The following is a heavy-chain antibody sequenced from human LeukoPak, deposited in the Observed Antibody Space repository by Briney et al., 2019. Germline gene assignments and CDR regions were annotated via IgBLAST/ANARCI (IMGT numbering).Heavy chain of an antibody. Sequence: ASVKVSCKVFGNTFTDLSMNWVRQAPGKGLEWMGGFDPEDVETIYAQKFQGRVTMTEDTSTETAYMELTSLRPEDTAVYYCATDFYRGRQFDYWGQGTLVTVSS. CDR1: GNTFTDLS. CDR2: FDPEDVET. J-gene: IGHJ4*02. D-gene: IGHD2/OR15-2a*01. V-gene: IGHV1-24*01. CDR3: ATDFYRGRQFDY.